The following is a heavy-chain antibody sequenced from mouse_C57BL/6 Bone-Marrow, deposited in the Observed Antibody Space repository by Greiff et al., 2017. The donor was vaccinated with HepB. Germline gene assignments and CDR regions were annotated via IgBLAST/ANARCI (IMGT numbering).Heavy chain of an antibody. V-gene: IGHV14-4*01. CDR2: IDPENGDT. CDR1: GFNIKDDY. Sequence: EVMLVESGAELVRPGASVKLSCTASGFNIKDDYMHWVKQRPEQGLEWIGWIDPENGDTEYASKFQGKATITADTSSNTAYLQLSSLTSEDTAVYYCTTGGYDWGQGTTLTVSS. CDR3: TTGGYD. J-gene: IGHJ2*01.